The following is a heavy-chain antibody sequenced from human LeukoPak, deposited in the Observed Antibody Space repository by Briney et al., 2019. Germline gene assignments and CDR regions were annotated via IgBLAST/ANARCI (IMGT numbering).Heavy chain of an antibody. CDR1: GGSISSSSYY. V-gene: IGHV4-39*07. CDR2: IYYSGST. CDR3: ARRSPYSSSWYRSLSGSWFDP. J-gene: IGHJ5*02. D-gene: IGHD6-13*01. Sequence: PSETLSLTCTVSGGSISSSSYYWGWIRQPPGKGLEWIGSIYYSGSTYYNPSLKSRVTISVDTSKNQFSLKLSSVTAADTAVYYCARRSPYSSSWYRSLSGSWFDPWGQGTLVTVSS.